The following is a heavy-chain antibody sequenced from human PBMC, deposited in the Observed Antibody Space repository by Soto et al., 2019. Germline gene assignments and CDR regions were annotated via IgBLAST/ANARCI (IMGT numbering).Heavy chain of an antibody. CDR3: ARVSGSYYYGMDV. Sequence: QVQLQESGPGLVKPSGTLSLTCAVSGGSISSSNWWSWVRQPPGKGLEWIGEIYHSGSTNYNPSLKSRVPISVDKSKNQFSLKLSSVTAADSAVYYCARVSGSYYYGMDVWGQGTTVTVSS. J-gene: IGHJ6*02. D-gene: IGHD1-26*01. CDR2: IYHSGST. CDR1: GGSISSSNW. V-gene: IGHV4-4*02.